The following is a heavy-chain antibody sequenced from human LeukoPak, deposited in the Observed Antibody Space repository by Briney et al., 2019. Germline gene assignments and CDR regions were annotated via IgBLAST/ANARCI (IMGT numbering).Heavy chain of an antibody. J-gene: IGHJ4*02. CDR1: GGTFSSYA. V-gene: IGHV1-69*13. CDR3: ARTIEYSSSTGEGGVDY. D-gene: IGHD6-6*01. Sequence: GASVKVSCKASGGTFSSYAISWVRQAPGQGLEWMGGIIPIFGTANYAQKFQGRVTITADESTSTAYMELSSLRSEDTAVYYCARTIEYSSSTGEGGVDYWGQGTLVTVSS. CDR2: IIPIFGTA.